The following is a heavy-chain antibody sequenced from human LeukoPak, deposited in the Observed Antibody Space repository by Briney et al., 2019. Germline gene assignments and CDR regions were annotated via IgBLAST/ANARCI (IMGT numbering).Heavy chain of an antibody. CDR2: VDPEDGET. J-gene: IGHJ4*02. D-gene: IGHD3-10*01. V-gene: IGHV1-69-2*01. Sequence: ASVKVSCKVSGYTFTDYYMHWVPQAPGKGLERMGLVDPEDGETIYAEKFQGRVTITADTSTDTAYMELSSLRSEDTAVYYCATALRVGYFDYWGQGTLVTVSS. CDR1: GYTFTDYY. CDR3: ATALRVGYFDY.